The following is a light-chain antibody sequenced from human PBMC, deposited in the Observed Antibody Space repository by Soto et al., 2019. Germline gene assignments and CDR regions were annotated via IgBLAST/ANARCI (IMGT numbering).Light chain of an antibody. CDR3: CSYAGGSTLI. CDR2: EGT. CDR1: SSDIGGYNL. V-gene: IGLV2-23*01. J-gene: IGLJ2*01. Sequence: QSVLAQPASVSGSPGQSITISCTGTSSDIGGYNLVSWYQHHPVEAPKLMIYEGTKRPSGVSNRFSGSKSGNRASLTISGLQAEDEADYYCCSYAGGSTLIFGGGTQLTVL.